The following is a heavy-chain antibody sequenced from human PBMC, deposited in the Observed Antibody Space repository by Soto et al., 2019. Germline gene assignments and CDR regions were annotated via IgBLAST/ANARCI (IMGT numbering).Heavy chain of an antibody. CDR3: ARGWGRIFDY. V-gene: IGHV4-34*01. Sequence: QVQLQQWGAGLLKPSETLSLTCAVYGGSFSGYYWNWIRQPPGKGREGIGEINHTGSTNYNPTLKSRVTISVDTSKYQFSLKLSSVTAADTAVYYCARGWGRIFDYWGQGTLVTVSS. J-gene: IGHJ4*02. CDR2: INHTGST. CDR1: GGSFSGYY. D-gene: IGHD7-27*01.